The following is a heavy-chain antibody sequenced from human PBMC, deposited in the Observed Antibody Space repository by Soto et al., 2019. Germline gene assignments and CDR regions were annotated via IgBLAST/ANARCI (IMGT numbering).Heavy chain of an antibody. V-gene: IGHV1-18*01. CDR1: GYTFTSYG. CDR2: ISAYNGNT. CDR3: ARDGFYSSGWYQCYYYGMDV. D-gene: IGHD6-19*01. Sequence: ASVKVSCKASGYTFTSYGISWVRQAPGQGLEWMGWISAYNGNTNYAQKLQGRVTMTTDTSTSTAYMELRSLRSDDTAVYYCARDGFYSSGWYQCYYYGMDVWGQGTTVTVSS. J-gene: IGHJ6*02.